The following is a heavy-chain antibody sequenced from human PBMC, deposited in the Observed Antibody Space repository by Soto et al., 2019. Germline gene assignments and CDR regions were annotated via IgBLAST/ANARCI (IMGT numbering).Heavy chain of an antibody. Sequence: QVQLVESGGGVILPGGSLRLSCAASGFTFSSYAMHWVRQAPGTGPEWVAATSSDGTDNVYANSVSGRLTISRDNSKNTLYLQMNSLRSEDAAVYYCARTYECAKSDCYRAFDIWGEGAMVTVSS. CDR1: GFTFSSYA. CDR2: TSSDGTDN. J-gene: IGHJ3*02. D-gene: IGHD2-21*02. V-gene: IGHV3-30*04. CDR3: ARTYECAKSDCYRAFDI.